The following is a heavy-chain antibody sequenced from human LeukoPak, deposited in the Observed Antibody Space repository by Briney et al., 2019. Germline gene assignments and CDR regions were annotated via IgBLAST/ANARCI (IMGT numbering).Heavy chain of an antibody. J-gene: IGHJ4*02. Sequence: PGGSLRLSCAASGFTFSSYEMNWVRQAPGKGLEWVSYISSSGSTIYYADSVKGRFIISRDNAKNSLYLQMNSLRAEDTAVYYCARRDITMVRGVISHWGQGTLVTVSS. CDR2: ISSSGSTI. V-gene: IGHV3-48*03. D-gene: IGHD3-10*01. CDR3: ARRDITMVRGVISH. CDR1: GFTFSSYE.